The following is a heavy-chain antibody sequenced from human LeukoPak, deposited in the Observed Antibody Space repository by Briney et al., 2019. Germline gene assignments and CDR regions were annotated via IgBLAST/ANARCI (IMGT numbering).Heavy chain of an antibody. CDR1: GYTFTGYY. CDR3: ARAGLILRFLEPRASAFDY. Sequence: ASVKVSCKTSGYTFTGYYMHWVRQAPEQGLEWMGRINPNSGGTNYAQKFQGRVTMTRDTSISTAYMELSRLRSDDTAVYYCARAGLILRFLEPRASAFDYWGQGTLVTVSS. J-gene: IGHJ4*02. V-gene: IGHV1-2*06. D-gene: IGHD3-3*01. CDR2: INPNSGGT.